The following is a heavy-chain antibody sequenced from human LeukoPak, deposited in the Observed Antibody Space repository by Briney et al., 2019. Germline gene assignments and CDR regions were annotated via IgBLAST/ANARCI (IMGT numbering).Heavy chain of an antibody. D-gene: IGHD1-26*01. V-gene: IGHV3-66*01. Sequence: GGSLRLSCAASGFTVSSNYMSWVRQAPGKGLEWVSVIYSGGSTYYADSVKGRFTISRDNSKNTLYLQMNSLRAEDTAVYYCARVLVGATMEGYNYGMDVWGQGTTVTVSS. CDR3: ARVLVGATMEGYNYGMDV. CDR1: GFTVSSNY. CDR2: IYSGGST. J-gene: IGHJ6*02.